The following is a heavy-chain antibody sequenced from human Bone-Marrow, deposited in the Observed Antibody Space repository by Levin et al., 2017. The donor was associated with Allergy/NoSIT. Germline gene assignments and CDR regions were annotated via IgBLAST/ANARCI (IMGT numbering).Heavy chain of an antibody. CDR3: VRNHR. CDR1: GFTFDTSW. D-gene: IGHD3-16*02. J-gene: IGHJ4*02. V-gene: IGHV3-7*01. CDR2: INPDGSAK. Sequence: GGSLRLSCVGSGFTFDTSWMSWVRQAPGKGLEWVAYINPDGSAKSYVESVRGRFTISRDNAKNSMHLQMNSLRVEDTAVYYCVRNHRWGQGALVTVSS.